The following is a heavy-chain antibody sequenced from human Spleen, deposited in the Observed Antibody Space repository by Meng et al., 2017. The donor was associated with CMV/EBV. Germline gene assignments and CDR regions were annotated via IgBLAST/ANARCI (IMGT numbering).Heavy chain of an antibody. J-gene: IGHJ4*02. CDR2: IYSGGSST. CDR1: GFTFSSYA. CDR3: TRTWLTGDTYYFDY. V-gene: IGHV3-23*03. Sequence: GESLKISCAASGFTFSSYAMSWVRQAPGKGLEWVSVIYSGGSSTYYADSVKGRFTISRDNSKNTLYLQMNSLRAEDTAVYYCTRTWLTGDTYYFDYWGQGTLVTVSS. D-gene: IGHD7-27*01.